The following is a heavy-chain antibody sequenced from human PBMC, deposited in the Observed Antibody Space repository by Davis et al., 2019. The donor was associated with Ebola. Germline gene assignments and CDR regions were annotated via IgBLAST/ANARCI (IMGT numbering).Heavy chain of an antibody. D-gene: IGHD4-23*01. Sequence: GESLKISCAASGFSFTDRAMSWVRQTPEKGLEWVAAISGSGSSTYYADSVKGRFTISRDNSKNTMYFQINNLRVDDRAIYYCATQVPDPYDGGASSVYFDNWGQGTLVTVSS. CDR3: ATQVPDPYDGGASSVYFDN. CDR2: ISGSGSST. CDR1: GFSFTDRA. J-gene: IGHJ4*02. V-gene: IGHV3-23*01.